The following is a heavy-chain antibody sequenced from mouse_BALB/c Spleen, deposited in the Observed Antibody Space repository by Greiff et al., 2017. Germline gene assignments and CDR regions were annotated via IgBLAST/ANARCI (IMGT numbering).Heavy chain of an antibody. J-gene: IGHJ1*01. Sequence: VQLQQSGAELVKPGASVKLSCTASGFNIKDTYMHWVKQRPEQGLEWIGRIDPANGNTKYDPKFQGKATITADTSSNTAYLQLSSLTSEDTAVYYCARPYYYGSSSYWYFDVWGAGTTVTVSS. V-gene: IGHV14-3*02. CDR3: ARPYYYGSSSYWYFDV. D-gene: IGHD1-1*01. CDR2: IDPANGNT. CDR1: GFNIKDTY.